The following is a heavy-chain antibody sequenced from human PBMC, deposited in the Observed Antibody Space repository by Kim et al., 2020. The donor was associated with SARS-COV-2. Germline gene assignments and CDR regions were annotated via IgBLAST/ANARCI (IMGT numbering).Heavy chain of an antibody. Sequence: GESLKISCKGSGYSFTSYWIGWVHQMPGKGLAWMGIIYPGDSDTRYSPSFQGQVTISADKSISTAYLQWSSLKASDTAMYYCARQVAVAGIPPAPFDYWGQGTLVTVSS. D-gene: IGHD6-19*01. CDR2: IYPGDSDT. V-gene: IGHV5-51*07. CDR1: GYSFTSYW. J-gene: IGHJ4*02. CDR3: ARQVAVAGIPPAPFDY.